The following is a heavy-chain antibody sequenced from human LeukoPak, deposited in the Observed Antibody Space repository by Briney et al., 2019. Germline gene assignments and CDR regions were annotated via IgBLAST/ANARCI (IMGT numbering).Heavy chain of an antibody. CDR2: ISGSGGST. Sequence: GGSLRLSCAASGFTFSSYAMSWVRQAPGGGLEWVSGISGSGGSTYYADSVKGRFTIYGDNSKNTVYLQMKSLREEDTAVDYCAKSGYDPGDDIHLDYWGQGTLVTVSS. D-gene: IGHD5-12*01. J-gene: IGHJ4*02. V-gene: IGHV3-23*01. CDR3: AKSGYDPGDDIHLDY. CDR1: GFTFSSYA.